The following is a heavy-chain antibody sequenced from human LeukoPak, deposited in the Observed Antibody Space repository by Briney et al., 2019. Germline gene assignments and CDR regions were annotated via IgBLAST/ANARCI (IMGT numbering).Heavy chain of an antibody. V-gene: IGHV3-23*01. D-gene: IGHD4-11*01. CDR2: ISGSGGST. CDR1: GFTFSNYA. CDR3: AREDTSITRFGMAV. Sequence: GGSLRLSCAASGFTFSNYAMSWVRQAPGKGLEWVSVISGSGGSTNFADSVKGRFTSSRDNSKNTLYLQMHSLRAEDTAVYYCAREDTSITRFGMAVWGQGTTVTVSS. J-gene: IGHJ6*02.